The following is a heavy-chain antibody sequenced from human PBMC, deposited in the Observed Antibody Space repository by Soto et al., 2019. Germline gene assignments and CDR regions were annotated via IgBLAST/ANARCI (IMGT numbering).Heavy chain of an antibody. J-gene: IGHJ4*02. V-gene: IGHV1-46*01. CDR2: ISPSTGTT. CDR3: ARDAAFGTNYFDH. Sequence: QVQLVQSGAEVKKPGASVKVSCKASGYSFSSYYVHWVRQAPGQGLEWMGIISPSTGTTSYAQKFQGRVSVTRDTSTSTVYMELSSLISEDTAVYYCARDAAFGTNYFDHWGQGTLVTVSS. CDR1: GYSFSSYY. D-gene: IGHD3-10*01.